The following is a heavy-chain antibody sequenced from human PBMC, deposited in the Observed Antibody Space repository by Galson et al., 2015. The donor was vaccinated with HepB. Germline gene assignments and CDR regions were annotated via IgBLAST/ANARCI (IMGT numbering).Heavy chain of an antibody. CDR1: GFTFSSYW. V-gene: IGHV3-7*03. CDR2: IKQDGSEK. Sequence: SLRLSCAASGFTFSSYWMSWVRQAPGKGLEWVANIKQDGSEKYYVDSVKGRFTISRDSAKNSLYLQMNSLRAEDTAVYYCARDEGPRYCSGGSCYFPSYWGQGTLVTVSS. D-gene: IGHD2-15*01. J-gene: IGHJ4*02. CDR3: ARDEGPRYCSGGSCYFPSY.